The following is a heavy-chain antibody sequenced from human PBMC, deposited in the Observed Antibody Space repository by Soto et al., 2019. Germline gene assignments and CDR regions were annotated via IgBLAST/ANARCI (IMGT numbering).Heavy chain of an antibody. CDR3: ARAGRSEGCY. Sequence: EVQLVESGGGLVQTGGSLRLSCAASGFTFSMYWMHWVRQAPGKGLVWVSRINGDGSTTTYADSVKGRFTISRDNARNTLYLQMSSLTAGDTALYYCARAGRSEGCYWGQGALVTVSS. V-gene: IGHV3-74*03. J-gene: IGHJ4*02. CDR1: GFTFSMYW. CDR2: INGDGSTT.